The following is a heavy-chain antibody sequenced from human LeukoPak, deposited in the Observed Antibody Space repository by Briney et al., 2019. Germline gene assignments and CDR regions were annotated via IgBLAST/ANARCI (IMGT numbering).Heavy chain of an antibody. V-gene: IGHV4-34*01. CDR2: INHSGST. Sequence: SETLSLTRAVYGGSFSGYYSSWIRQPPRKGLEWIGEINHSGSTNYNPSLKSRVTISVDTSKNQFSLKLSSVTAADTAVYYCARGRYCSGGSCYGTLGYYYYGMDVWGQGTTVTVSS. CDR3: ARGRYCSGGSCYGTLGYYYYGMDV. D-gene: IGHD2-15*01. CDR1: GGSFSGYY. J-gene: IGHJ6*02.